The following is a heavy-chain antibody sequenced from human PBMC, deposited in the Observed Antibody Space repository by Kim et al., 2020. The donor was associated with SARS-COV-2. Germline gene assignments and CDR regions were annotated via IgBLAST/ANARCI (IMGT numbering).Heavy chain of an antibody. V-gene: IGHV3-30-3*01. Sequence: GGSLRLSCAASGFTFSSCAIHWVRQAPGKGLAWVAVISYDGSNKNYADSVKGRFTISSDNSKNTLYLQMNSLRAEDTALYYYARDPWSRPPGLTSSYYGIDVWGQGTTVTVSS. D-gene: IGHD2-15*01. CDR1: GFTFSSCA. CDR3: ARDPWSRPPGLTSSYYGIDV. CDR2: ISYDGSNK. J-gene: IGHJ6*02.